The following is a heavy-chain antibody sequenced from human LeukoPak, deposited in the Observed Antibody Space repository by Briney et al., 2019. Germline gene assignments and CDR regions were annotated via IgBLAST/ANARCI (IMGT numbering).Heavy chain of an antibody. CDR3: ASSITMVRRVISGAFDI. Sequence: GASVKVSCKASGYTFTGHYMHWVRQAPGKGLEWMGGFDPEDGETIYAQKFQGRVTMTEDTSTDTAYMELSSLRSEDTAVYYCASSITMVRRVISGAFDIWGQGTMVTVSS. CDR2: FDPEDGET. D-gene: IGHD3-10*01. V-gene: IGHV1-24*01. CDR1: GYTFTGHY. J-gene: IGHJ3*02.